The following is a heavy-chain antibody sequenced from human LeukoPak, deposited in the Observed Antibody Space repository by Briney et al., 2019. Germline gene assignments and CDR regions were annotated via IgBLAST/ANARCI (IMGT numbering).Heavy chain of an antibody. CDR1: GYNFTPYW. Sequence: RPGESLKISCQSSGYNFTPYWIVWVRQMPGKGLEWMGITFAGYSYTIYSPSFQGQVTISVDKSISTAYLQWSSLKASDTAMYYCARHDSYMNWFDPWGQGTLVTVSS. V-gene: IGHV5-51*01. CDR2: TFAGYSYT. D-gene: IGHD2-21*02. J-gene: IGHJ5*02. CDR3: ARHDSYMNWFDP.